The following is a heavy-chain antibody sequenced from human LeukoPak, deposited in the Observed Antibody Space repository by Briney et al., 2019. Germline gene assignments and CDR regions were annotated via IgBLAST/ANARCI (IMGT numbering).Heavy chain of an antibody. D-gene: IGHD3-10*01. Sequence: SETLSLTCAVYGESFSGYYWSWIRQPPGKGLEWIGEINHSGSTNYNPSLKSRVTISVDTSKNQFSLKLSSVTAADTAVYYCATRQGYYYGSGSYYYNDYWGQGTLVTVSS. CDR3: ATRQGYYYGSGSYYYNDY. CDR1: GESFSGYY. V-gene: IGHV4-34*01. CDR2: INHSGST. J-gene: IGHJ4*02.